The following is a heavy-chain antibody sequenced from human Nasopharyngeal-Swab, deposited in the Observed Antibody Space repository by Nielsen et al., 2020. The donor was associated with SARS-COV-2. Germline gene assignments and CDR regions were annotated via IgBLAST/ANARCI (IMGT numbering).Heavy chain of an antibody. Sequence: GESLKISCAASGFTFSSYSMNWVRQAPGKGLEWVSSISSSSSYIYYADSVKDRFTISRDNAKNSLYLQMNSLRAEDTAVYYCARGQAGYCSSTSCYPYYYYYYMDVWGKGTTVTVSS. CDR1: GFTFSSYS. D-gene: IGHD2-2*01. CDR3: ARGQAGYCSSTSCYPYYYYYYMDV. CDR2: ISSSSSYI. V-gene: IGHV3-21*01. J-gene: IGHJ6*03.